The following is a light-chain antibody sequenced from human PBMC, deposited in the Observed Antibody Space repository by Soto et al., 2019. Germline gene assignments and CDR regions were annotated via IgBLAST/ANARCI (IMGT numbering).Light chain of an antibody. CDR3: QQSFTVPIT. Sequence: DIQITQPKSSLSASVGDRVTITFRASQSIAGYLSWYQQKPGRAPKFLIYSASSLQRGVPSRFRGSGSGTDFTLTITGLQPEDFATYYCQQSFTVPITFGQGTRLEIK. CDR2: SAS. CDR1: QSIAGY. J-gene: IGKJ5*01. V-gene: IGKV1-39*01.